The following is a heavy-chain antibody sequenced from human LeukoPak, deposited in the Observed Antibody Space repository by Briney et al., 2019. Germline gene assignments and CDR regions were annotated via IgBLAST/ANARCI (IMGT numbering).Heavy chain of an antibody. J-gene: IGHJ4*02. Sequence: SETLSLTCTVSGGSISNYYWNCIRQPAGKGLEWIGRIYTSGSTNYNPSLKSRVTISVDKSKNQFSLKLSSVTAADTAVYYCARKYDYVWGSYGDWGQGTLVTVSS. CDR2: IYTSGST. CDR1: GGSISNYY. CDR3: ARKYDYVWGSYGD. V-gene: IGHV4-4*07. D-gene: IGHD3-16*01.